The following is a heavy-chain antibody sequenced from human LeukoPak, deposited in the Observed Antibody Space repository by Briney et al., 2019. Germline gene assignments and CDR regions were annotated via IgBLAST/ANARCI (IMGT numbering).Heavy chain of an antibody. CDR2: INHSGST. CDR1: GGSFSGYY. Sequence: PSETLSLTCAVYGGSFSGYYWSWIRQPPGKGLEWIGEINHSGSTNYNPSLKSRVTISVDTSKNQFSLKLSSVTAADTAVYYCARGTDSSVHYDYWGQGALVTVSS. CDR3: ARGTDSSVHYDY. V-gene: IGHV4-34*01. J-gene: IGHJ4*02. D-gene: IGHD3-22*01.